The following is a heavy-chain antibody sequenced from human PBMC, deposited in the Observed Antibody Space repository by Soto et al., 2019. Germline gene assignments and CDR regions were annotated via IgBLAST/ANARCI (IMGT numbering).Heavy chain of an antibody. V-gene: IGHV4-31*03. Sequence: QVQLQESGPGLVKPSQTLSLTCTVSGGSITSSGYYWSWIRQHPGEGLEWIGFTSNSGSTSYNPSLKSRVTISVDTSSNQFSLNLKSVTAADPAVYYCASGGGSTKVDYWGQGTRVTVSP. CDR1: GGSITSSGYY. D-gene: IGHD3-16*01. J-gene: IGHJ4*02. CDR3: ASGGGSTKVDY. CDR2: TSNSGST.